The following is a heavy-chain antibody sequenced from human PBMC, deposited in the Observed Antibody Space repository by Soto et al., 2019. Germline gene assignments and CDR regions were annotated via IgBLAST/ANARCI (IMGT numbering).Heavy chain of an antibody. Sequence: GGSLRLSCAASGFTFSSYAMSWVRQAPGKGLEWVSVISGGGGSTYYADSVKGRFTISRDNSQETLYLQMNSLRAEDTAVYYCAKDVYGSTIYYLDFWGQGTLVTVSS. D-gene: IGHD6-13*01. V-gene: IGHV3-23*01. J-gene: IGHJ4*02. CDR2: ISGGGGST. CDR1: GFTFSSYA. CDR3: AKDVYGSTIYYLDF.